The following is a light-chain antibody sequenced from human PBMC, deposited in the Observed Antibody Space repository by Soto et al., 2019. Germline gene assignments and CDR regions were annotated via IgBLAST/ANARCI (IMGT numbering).Light chain of an antibody. J-gene: IGLJ2*01. CDR3: QSYDSSLSVV. Sequence: QSVLTQPPSVSGAPGQRVTISCTGSSSNIGAGHDVHWYQQLPGTAPKLPIYGNSNRPSGVPDRFSGSKSGTSASLAITWLQAEDEADYYCQSYDSSLSVVFGGGTKLTVL. V-gene: IGLV1-40*01. CDR1: SSNIGAGHD. CDR2: GNS.